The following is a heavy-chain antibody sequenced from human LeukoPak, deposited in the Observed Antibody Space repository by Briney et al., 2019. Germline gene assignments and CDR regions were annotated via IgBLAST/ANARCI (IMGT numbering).Heavy chain of an antibody. CDR1: GFTFSDYY. D-gene: IGHD2-8*01. Sequence: GGSLRLSCAASGFTFSDYYMSWIRQAPGKGLEYVSAISEDGGRTYYANSVRGRFTISRDNSKNTVYLQMGSLRPEDSSIYYCAREGTPGTNDYWGQGTLVTVSA. CDR2: ISEDGGRT. V-gene: IGHV3-64*01. CDR3: AREGTPGTNDY. J-gene: IGHJ4*02.